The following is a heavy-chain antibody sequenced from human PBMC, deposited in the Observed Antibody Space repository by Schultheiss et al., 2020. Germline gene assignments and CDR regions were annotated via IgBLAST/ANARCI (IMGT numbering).Heavy chain of an antibody. V-gene: IGHV4-59*12. CDR1: GDSIRSYY. CDR2: SYYSGST. J-gene: IGHJ5*02. Sequence: SETLSLTCNISGDSIRSYYWNWIRQPPGKGLEWIGYSYYSGSTNYNPSLKSRVTISVDTSKNQFSLKLSSVTAADTAVYYCARLAGDYGVWWFDPWGQGTLVTVSS. CDR3: ARLAGDYGVWWFDP. D-gene: IGHD4-17*01.